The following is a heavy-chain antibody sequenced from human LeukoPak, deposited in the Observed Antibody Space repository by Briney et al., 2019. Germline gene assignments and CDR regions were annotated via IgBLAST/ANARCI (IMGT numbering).Heavy chain of an antibody. CDR1: GFTFSSYW. Sequence: GGSLRLSCAASGFTFSSYWMSWVRQAPGKGLEWVANIKQDGSEKYYVDSVKGRFTISRDNAKNSLYLQMNSLRAEDTAVYYCARVADSGSYLGPYYFDYWGQGTLVTVSS. CDR3: ARVADSGSYLGPYYFDY. D-gene: IGHD1-26*01. CDR2: IKQDGSEK. J-gene: IGHJ4*02. V-gene: IGHV3-7*01.